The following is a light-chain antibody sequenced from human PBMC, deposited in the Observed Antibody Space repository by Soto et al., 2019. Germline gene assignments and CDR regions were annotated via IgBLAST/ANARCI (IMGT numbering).Light chain of an antibody. V-gene: IGKV3-20*01. CDR2: GAS. CDR1: QSVSSNY. J-gene: IGKJ5*01. Sequence: EIVLTQSPDTLSLSPGETATLSCRASQSVSSNYLAWYQQKPGRAPRLLIYGASNRATGIPDRFSGSGSGTDFTLTISRLEPEAFAVFYCQQYDGSITFGQGTRLEIE. CDR3: QQYDGSIT.